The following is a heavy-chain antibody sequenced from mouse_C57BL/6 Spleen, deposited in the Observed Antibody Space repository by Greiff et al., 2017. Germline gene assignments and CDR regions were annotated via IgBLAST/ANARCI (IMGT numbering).Heavy chain of an antibody. D-gene: IGHD1-2*01. CDR1: GYTFTEYT. V-gene: IGHV1-62-2*01. CDR3: ARHESLLRDGYAMDY. Sequence: QVQLQQSGAELVQPGASVKLSCKASGYTFTEYTIHWVKQRSGQGLEWIGWFYPGSGSIKSHDKFKDKATLTADKSSSTVYMALSRLTSEDSAVYFCARHESLLRDGYAMDYWGQGTSVTVSS. J-gene: IGHJ4*01. CDR2: FYPGSGSI.